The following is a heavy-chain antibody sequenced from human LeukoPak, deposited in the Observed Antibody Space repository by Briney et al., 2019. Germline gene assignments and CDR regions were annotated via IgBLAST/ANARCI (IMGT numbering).Heavy chain of an antibody. CDR2: IKLDGSEK. D-gene: IGHD3-3*01. CDR3: ARDQYDTWSRRGNFDS. Sequence: GGSLRLSCVASGFTFGKYWMSWVRQAPGKGPEWVANIKLDGSEKNYVDSVKGRFTISRDNTKNSLYLQMNSLRVEDTAVFYCARDQYDTWSRRGNFDSWGQGTLVIVSS. CDR1: GFTFGKYW. V-gene: IGHV3-7*03. J-gene: IGHJ4*02.